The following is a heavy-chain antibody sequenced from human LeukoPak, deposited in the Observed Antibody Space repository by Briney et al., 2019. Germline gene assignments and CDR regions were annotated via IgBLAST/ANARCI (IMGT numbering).Heavy chain of an antibody. CDR3: AKDPLWFDP. CDR1: GFTFSSYA. J-gene: IGHJ5*02. CDR2: ISYDGSNK. V-gene: IGHV3-30*04. Sequence: PGRSLRLSCAASGFTFSSYAMHWVRQAPGKGLEWVAVISYDGSNKYYADSVKGRFTISRDNSKNTLYLQMNSLRAEDTAVYYCAKDPLWFDPWGQGTPVTVSS.